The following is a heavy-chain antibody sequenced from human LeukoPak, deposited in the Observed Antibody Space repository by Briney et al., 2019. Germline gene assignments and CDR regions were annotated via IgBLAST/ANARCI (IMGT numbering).Heavy chain of an antibody. J-gene: IGHJ6*02. CDR3: ARQRGWYSFYYNGMDV. V-gene: IGHV4-39*01. CDR2: IYYSGST. CDR1: GGSISSSSYY. D-gene: IGHD6-19*01. Sequence: PSETLSLTCTVSGGSISSSSYYWSWIRQPPGKGLEWIGSIYYSGSTYYNPSLKSRVTISVDTSKNQFSLKLSSVTAADTAVYYCARQRGWYSFYYNGMDVWGQGTTVTVSS.